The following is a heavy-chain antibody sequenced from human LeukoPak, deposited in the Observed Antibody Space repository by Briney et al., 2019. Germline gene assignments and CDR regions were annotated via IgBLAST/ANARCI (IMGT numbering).Heavy chain of an antibody. CDR1: GFTVSSNY. CDR3: ARALWFGESRLYYFDY. J-gene: IGHJ4*02. CDR2: IYSGGST. V-gene: IGHV3-66*01. Sequence: PGGSLRLSCAASGFTVSSNYMSWVLQAPGKGLEWVSVIYSGGSTYYADSVKGRFTISRDNSKNTLYLQMNSLRAEDTAVYYCARALWFGESRLYYFDYWGQGTLVTVSS. D-gene: IGHD3-10*01.